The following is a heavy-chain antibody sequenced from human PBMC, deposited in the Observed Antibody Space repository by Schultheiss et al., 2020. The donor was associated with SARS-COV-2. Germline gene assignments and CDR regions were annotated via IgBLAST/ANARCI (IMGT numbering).Heavy chain of an antibody. CDR3: ARLARVGAVDY. J-gene: IGHJ4*02. V-gene: IGHV4-59*12. Sequence: SETLSLTCTVSGGSISSYYWSWIRQPPGKGLEWIGYIYYSGSTNYNPSLKSRVTISVDRSKNQFSLKLSSVTAADTAVYYCARLARVGAVDYWGQGTLVTVSS. CDR2: IYYSGST. D-gene: IGHD1-26*01. CDR1: GGSISSYY.